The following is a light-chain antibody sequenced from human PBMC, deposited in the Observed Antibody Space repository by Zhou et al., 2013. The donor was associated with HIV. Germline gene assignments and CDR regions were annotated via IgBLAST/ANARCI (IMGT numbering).Light chain of an antibody. Sequence: EIVLTQSPATLSVSPGERATLSCRASQTVSVNLAWYQQKPGQAPRLLIYDASTKATGIPARFSGIGSGTEFTLTISSLQSEDFAVYFCQQYGSSPETFGQGTKVEIK. J-gene: IGKJ1*01. CDR1: QTVSVN. CDR2: DAS. V-gene: IGKV3-15*01. CDR3: QQYGSSPET.